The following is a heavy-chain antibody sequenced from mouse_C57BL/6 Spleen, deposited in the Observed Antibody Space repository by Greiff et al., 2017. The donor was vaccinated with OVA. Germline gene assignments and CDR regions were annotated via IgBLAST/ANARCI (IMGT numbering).Heavy chain of an antibody. CDR3: ARALYYYGGSSYAMDY. J-gene: IGHJ4*01. CDR1: GFTFSDYY. CDR2: INYDGSST. D-gene: IGHD1-1*01. V-gene: IGHV5-16*01. Sequence: EVMLVESEGGLVQPGSSMKLSCTASGFTFSDYYMAWVRQVPEKGLEWVANINYDGSSTYYLDTLKSRFIISRDNAKNILYLQMSSLKSENTATYYCARALYYYGGSSYAMDYWGQGTSVTVSS.